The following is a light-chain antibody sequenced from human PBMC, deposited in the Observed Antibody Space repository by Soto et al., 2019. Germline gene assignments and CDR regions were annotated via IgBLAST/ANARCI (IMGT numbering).Light chain of an antibody. CDR1: HYIYSN. CDR2: RAS. J-gene: IGKJ1*01. V-gene: IGKV3-15*01. Sequence: EIVMTQSPATLSVSPGERATLSCTASHYIYSNVAWFQQRPGQAPRLLIYRASTRATGTPARFSGSGSGTEVTLTITILQSEDVALYYCQQYHNLWTFGQGTEVEIK. CDR3: QQYHNLWT.